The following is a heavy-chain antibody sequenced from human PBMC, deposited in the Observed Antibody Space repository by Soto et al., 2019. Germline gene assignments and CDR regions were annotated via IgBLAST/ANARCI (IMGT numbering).Heavy chain of an antibody. CDR2: IIPIFGTA. D-gene: IGHD3-22*01. J-gene: IGHJ4*02. V-gene: IGHV1-69*01. Sequence: VQLVQSGAEVKKPGSSVKVSCQASGGAFSTYAISLGRQAPGQGLEWMGGIIPIFGTANYAQKFQGRVTITADESTSTFYMELSSLISEDTAVYYCARSLDISGYYNYGGQGTMVTVSS. CDR3: ARSLDISGYYNY. CDR1: GGAFSTYA.